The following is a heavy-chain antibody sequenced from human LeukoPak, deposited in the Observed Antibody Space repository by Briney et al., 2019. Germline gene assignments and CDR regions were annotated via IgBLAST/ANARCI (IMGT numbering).Heavy chain of an antibody. CDR1: GDSISAYY. J-gene: IGHJ3*02. Sequence: SETLSLTCTVSGDSISAYYWSWIRRPPGRGLEWIGYIDDSGNTNYNPSLKTQVTISLDKSKNQFSLQLNFVTAADTAMYYCAGSDSHGSGSHTVFDAFDIWGQGTRVTVSS. CDR2: IDDSGNT. CDR3: AGSDSHGSGSHTVFDAFDI. D-gene: IGHD3-10*01. V-gene: IGHV4-59*03.